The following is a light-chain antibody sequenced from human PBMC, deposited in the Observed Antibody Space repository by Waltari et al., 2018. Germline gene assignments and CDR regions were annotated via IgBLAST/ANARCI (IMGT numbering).Light chain of an antibody. CDR1: SEFSSYA. CDR3: QTWGTGVQWV. CDR2: VNSDGTH. J-gene: IGLJ3*02. Sequence: QPVLTQSPSASASLGASVTLTCTLRSEFSSYAVLWPPQQPEKGPRYLMKVNSDGTHTKGDGIPDRFSGSSSGAERYLTLSSLQSDDEADYYCQTWGTGVQWVFGGGSKVTVL. V-gene: IGLV4-69*01.